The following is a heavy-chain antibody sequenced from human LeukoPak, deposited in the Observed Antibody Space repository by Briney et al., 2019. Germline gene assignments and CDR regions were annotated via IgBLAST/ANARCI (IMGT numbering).Heavy chain of an antibody. J-gene: IGHJ3*02. CDR2: ISSSSSSI. CDR1: GFIFSSYS. Sequence: GGSLRLSCAASGFIFSSYSMNWVRQAPGKGLEWVSYISSSSSSIYYADAVKGRFTISRDNAKNSLYLQMNSLKTEDTAVYYCTRHGGRDYYDSSEDAFDIWGQGTMVTVSS. V-gene: IGHV3-48*01. D-gene: IGHD3-22*01. CDR3: TRHGGRDYYDSSEDAFDI.